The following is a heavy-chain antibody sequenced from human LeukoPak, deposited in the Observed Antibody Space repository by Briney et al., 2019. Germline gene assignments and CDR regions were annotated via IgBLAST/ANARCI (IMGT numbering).Heavy chain of an antibody. CDR1: GGTFSSYA. CDR2: IIPIFGTA. J-gene: IGHJ5*02. Sequence: ASVKVSCKASGGTFSSYAISWVRQAPGQGLEWMGGIIPIFGTANYAQKFQGRVTITADESTSTAYMELSSLRSEGTAVYYCARGGHNWFDPWGQGTLVTVSS. CDR3: ARGGHNWFDP. V-gene: IGHV1-69*13.